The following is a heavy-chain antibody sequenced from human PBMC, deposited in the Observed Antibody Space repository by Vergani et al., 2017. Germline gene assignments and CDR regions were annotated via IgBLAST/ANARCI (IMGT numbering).Heavy chain of an antibody. D-gene: IGHD3-10*01. J-gene: IGHJ4*02. CDR1: GFAVSENY. Sequence: VESGGALVQPGGSLRLSCAVSGFAVSENYIKWVRQAPGKGLEWVSIIYPSGETHYTDSVKGRFTLSRDNSKNTVFLEMNTLRAEDSSLYYCASRISVGESLSDFWGQGTLVTVAS. CDR2: IYPSGET. V-gene: IGHV3-66*02. CDR3: ASRISVGESLSDF.